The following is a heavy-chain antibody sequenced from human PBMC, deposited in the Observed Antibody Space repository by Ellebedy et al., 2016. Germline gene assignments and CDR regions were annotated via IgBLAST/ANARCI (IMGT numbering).Heavy chain of an antibody. CDR2: IYPGESDS. CDR3: ARQAKDGYSGYDGPFDI. V-gene: IGHV5-51*01. Sequence: GGSLRLSCKGSGYKFTSHWIGWVRQMPGKGLEWMGIIYPGESDSRYSPSFQGQVTISADKSISTAYLQWSSLKASDTAIYYCARQAKDGYSGYDGPFDIWGQGTVVTVSS. D-gene: IGHD5-12*01. J-gene: IGHJ3*02. CDR1: GYKFTSHW.